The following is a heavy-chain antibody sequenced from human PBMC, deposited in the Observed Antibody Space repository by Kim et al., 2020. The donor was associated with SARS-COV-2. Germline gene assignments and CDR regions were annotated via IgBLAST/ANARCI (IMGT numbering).Heavy chain of an antibody. CDR3: ATLSGSSDWFDP. J-gene: IGHJ5*02. Sequence: YFVDSVKGRFTISRDNAKNSLYLQMNSLRAEDTAMYYCATLSGSSDWFDPWGQGTLVTVSS. D-gene: IGHD1-26*01. V-gene: IGHV3-21*01.